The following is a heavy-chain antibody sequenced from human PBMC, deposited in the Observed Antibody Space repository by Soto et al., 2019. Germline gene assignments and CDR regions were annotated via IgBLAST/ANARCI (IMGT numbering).Heavy chain of an antibody. CDR3: ARQAAVISPLYP. V-gene: IGHV4-39*01. Sequence: LQLRESGPGLVKPSETLSLTCIVSGGSISSSSYYWGWIRQPPGKGLEWIGSIYYSGSTYYNPSLKSRVTISVDTSKNQFSLKLSSVTAADTAVYYCARQAAVISPLYPWGQGTLVTVSS. CDR2: IYYSGST. D-gene: IGHD3-16*01. J-gene: IGHJ5*02. CDR1: GGSISSSSYY.